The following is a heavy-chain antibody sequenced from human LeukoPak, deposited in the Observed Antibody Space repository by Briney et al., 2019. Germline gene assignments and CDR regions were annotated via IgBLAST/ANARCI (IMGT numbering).Heavy chain of an antibody. CDR3: ARVYDDSVWGSYRTLYNWFDP. CDR1: GGSFSGYY. Sequence: PSETLSLTCAVYGGSFSGYYWSWIRQPPGKGLEWIGEINHSGSTNYNPSLKSRVTISVDTSKNQFSLKLSSVTAADTAVYYCARVYDDSVWGSYRTLYNWFDPWGQGTLVTVSS. CDR2: INHSGST. J-gene: IGHJ5*02. D-gene: IGHD3-16*02. V-gene: IGHV4-34*01.